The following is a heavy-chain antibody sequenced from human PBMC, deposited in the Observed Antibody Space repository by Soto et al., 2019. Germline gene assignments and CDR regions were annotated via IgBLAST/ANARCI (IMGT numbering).Heavy chain of an antibody. V-gene: IGHV1-69*13. CDR1: GGTFSSYA. CDR3: ARVSPYSSGWYYFDH. CDR2: IIPIFGTA. Sequence: ASVKVSCKASGGTFSSYAISWVRQAPGQGLEWMGGIIPIFGTANYAQKFQGRVTITADESTSTAYMELSSLRSEDTAVYYCARVSPYSSGWYYFDHWGQGTLVTVSS. D-gene: IGHD6-19*01. J-gene: IGHJ4*02.